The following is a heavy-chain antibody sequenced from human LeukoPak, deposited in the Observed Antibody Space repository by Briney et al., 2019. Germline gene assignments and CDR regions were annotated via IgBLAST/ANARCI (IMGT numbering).Heavy chain of an antibody. V-gene: IGHV1-46*01. D-gene: IGHD4-17*01. CDR2: INPSGGST. Sequence: ASLKVSCKASGYTFTSYYMHWVRQAPEQGLEWIGIINPSGGSTSYAQKFQGRVTMTRDTSTSTVYMELSSLRSEDTAVYYCARDPYGDYYFDYWGQGTLVTVSS. J-gene: IGHJ4*02. CDR3: ARDPYGDYYFDY. CDR1: GYTFTSYY.